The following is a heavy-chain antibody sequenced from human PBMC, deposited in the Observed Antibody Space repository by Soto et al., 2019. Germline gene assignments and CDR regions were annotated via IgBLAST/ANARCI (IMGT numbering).Heavy chain of an antibody. CDR2: IYYSGST. D-gene: IGHD5-18*01. Sequence: PSETLSLTCTVSGGSISSGDYYWSWIRQPPGKGLEWIGYIYYSGSTYYNPSLKSRVTISVDTSKNQFSLKLSSVTAADTAVYYCARLGYSYGYPAETDYWGQGTLVTVSS. CDR1: GGSISSGDYY. CDR3: ARLGYSYGYPAETDY. J-gene: IGHJ4*02. V-gene: IGHV4-30-4*01.